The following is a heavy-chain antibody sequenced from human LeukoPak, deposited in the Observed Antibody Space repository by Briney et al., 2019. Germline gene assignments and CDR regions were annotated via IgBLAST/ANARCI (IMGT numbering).Heavy chain of an antibody. J-gene: IGHJ4*02. D-gene: IGHD3-10*01. Sequence: SETLSLTCALYGGSFTYYYWAWIRQPPGKGLEWIGEINHAGTADYNPSLKSRVTISVDTSKNQFSLRLNSVTPADTAVYYCARLNLEYLYSSGPNDYWGQGTLVTVSS. CDR1: GGSFTYYY. CDR2: INHAGTA. CDR3: ARLNLEYLYSSGPNDY. V-gene: IGHV4-34*01.